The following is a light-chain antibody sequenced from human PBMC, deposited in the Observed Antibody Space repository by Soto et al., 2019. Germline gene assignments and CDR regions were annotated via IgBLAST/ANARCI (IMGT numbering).Light chain of an antibody. CDR1: ETITRY. V-gene: IGKV1-39*01. CDR2: GAS. Sequence: DIQMTQSPSSLSASVGETVIISCRASETITRYLNWYQSKPGKAPRLLISGASSLQSGVPSRFSGSYSGTDFPLTISSLQPEDFATYYCQQSYSIPLTFGGGTKVDIK. J-gene: IGKJ4*01. CDR3: QQSYSIPLT.